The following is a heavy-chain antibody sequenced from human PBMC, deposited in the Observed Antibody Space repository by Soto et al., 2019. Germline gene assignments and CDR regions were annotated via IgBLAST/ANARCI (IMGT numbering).Heavy chain of an antibody. J-gene: IGHJ6*02. CDR1: GGSISSGGYY. V-gene: IGHV4-31*03. CDR2: IYYSGST. Sequence: QVQLQESGPGLVKPSQTLSLTCTVSGGSISSGGYYWSWIRQHPGQGLEWIGYIYYSGSTYYNPSLKSRVTISVDTSKNQVSLKLSSVTAADTAVYYCARGLQDGCISTSCQDYYYYGMDVWGQGTTVTVSS. CDR3: ARGLQDGCISTSCQDYYYYGMDV. D-gene: IGHD2-2*01.